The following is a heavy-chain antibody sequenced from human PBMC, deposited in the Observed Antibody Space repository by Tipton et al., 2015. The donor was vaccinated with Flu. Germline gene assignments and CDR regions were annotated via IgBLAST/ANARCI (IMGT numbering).Heavy chain of an antibody. J-gene: IGHJ4*02. CDR2: MTGSGAGT. Sequence: SLRLSCGASGFSFRSYAMSWVRQAPGKGLEWVSTMTGSGAGTYSADSVKGRFTISRDNSKNTLYLQMDSLRADDTAIYFCAKNMDSLFFFDFWGQGTRVTVSP. CDR3: AKNMDSLFFFDF. CDR1: GFSFRSYA. D-gene: IGHD2/OR15-2a*01. V-gene: IGHV3-23*01.